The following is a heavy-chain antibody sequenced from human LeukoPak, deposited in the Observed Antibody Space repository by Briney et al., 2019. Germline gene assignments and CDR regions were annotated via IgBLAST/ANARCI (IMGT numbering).Heavy chain of an antibody. CDR2: INHSGST. CDR1: GGSFSGYY. J-gene: IGHJ4*02. Sequence: SETLSLTCAVYGGSFSGYYWSWIRQPPGKGLEWIGEINHSGSTNYNPSLKSRLALSVDTSKNQFSLKLSSVTAADTAVYYCARLILGYCSGGSCYSGDYWGQGTLVTVSS. CDR3: ARLILGYCSGGSCYSGDY. D-gene: IGHD2-15*01. V-gene: IGHV4-34*01.